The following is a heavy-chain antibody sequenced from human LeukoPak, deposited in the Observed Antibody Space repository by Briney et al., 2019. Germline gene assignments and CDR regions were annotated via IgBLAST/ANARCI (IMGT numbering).Heavy chain of an antibody. CDR1: GGSISSYY. CDR2: IYYSGST. D-gene: IGHD6-13*01. J-gene: IGHJ5*02. CDR3: ARLAGGSSWYLADP. V-gene: IGHV4-59*08. Sequence: SETLSLTCTVSGGSISSYYWSWIRQPPGKGLEWIGYIYYSGSTNYNPSLKSRVTISVDTSKNQFSLKLSSVTAADTAVYCCARLAGGSSWYLADPWGQGTLVTVSS.